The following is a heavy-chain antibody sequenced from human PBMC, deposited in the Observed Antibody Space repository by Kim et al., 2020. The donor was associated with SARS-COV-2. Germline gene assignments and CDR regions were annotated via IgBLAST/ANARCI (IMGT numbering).Heavy chain of an antibody. CDR1: GYTFTSYA. J-gene: IGHJ3*02. Sequence: ASVKVSCKASGYTFTSYAMNWVRQAPGQGLEWMGWINTNTGNPTYAQGFTGRFVFSLDTSVSTAYLQISSLKAEDTAVYYCARDLPGQWPHAFDIWGQGTMVTVSS. D-gene: IGHD6-19*01. CDR3: ARDLPGQWPHAFDI. V-gene: IGHV7-4-1*02. CDR2: INTNTGNP.